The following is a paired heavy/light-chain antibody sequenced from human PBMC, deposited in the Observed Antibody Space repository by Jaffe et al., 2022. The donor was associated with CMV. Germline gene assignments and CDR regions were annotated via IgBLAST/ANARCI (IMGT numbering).Light chain of an antibody. CDR3: QQYDNSILT. Sequence: EIVLTQSPGTLSLSPGERATLSCRASQSVSSTHLAWYQQKSGQAPRLLIYGASNRATGIPDRFSGSGSGTDFTLTINRLEAEDFAVYYCQQYDNSILTFGGGTKVEIK. CDR1: QSVSSTH. CDR2: GAS. J-gene: IGKJ4*01. V-gene: IGKV3-20*01.
Heavy chain of an antibody. CDR1: GGTLSKVA. V-gene: IGHV1-69*01. Sequence: QVQLVQSGAEVRKPGSSVKVSCKASGGTLSKVAITWLRQAPGQGLEWMGDIIPMFGGTNYAQNFQDRVTITADESTRTVYMELSSLQFEDTAVYYCARGAGSSGGWVWGPKVDYYYYGLDVWGQGTTVTVSS. CDR3: ARGAGSSGGWVWGPKVDYYYYGLDV. D-gene: IGHD6-19*01. J-gene: IGHJ6*02. CDR2: IIPMFGGT.